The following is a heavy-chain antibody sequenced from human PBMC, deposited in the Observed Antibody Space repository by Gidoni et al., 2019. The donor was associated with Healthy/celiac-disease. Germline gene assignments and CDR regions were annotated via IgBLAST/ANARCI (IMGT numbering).Heavy chain of an antibody. CDR3: ARLYSSSTTPTKDY. Sequence: QVQLQESGPGLVKPSQTLSRTCTVSGGSISSGSYYWSWIRQPAGKGLEWIGRIYTSGSTNYNPSLKSRVTISVDTSKNQFSLKLSSVPAADTAVYYCARLYSSSTTPTKDYWGQGPLVTVSS. CDR1: GGSISSGSYY. CDR2: IYTSGST. J-gene: IGHJ4*02. V-gene: IGHV4-61*02. D-gene: IGHD6-6*01.